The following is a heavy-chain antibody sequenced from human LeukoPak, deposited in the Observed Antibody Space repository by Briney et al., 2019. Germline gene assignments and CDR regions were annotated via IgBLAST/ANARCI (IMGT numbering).Heavy chain of an antibody. Sequence: GGSLRLSCEASGFIFTNFAMGWVRQAPGKGLEWVSSISSSGNDLYYADSVKGRFTISRDNSKNTLYLQTNSLRVDDTAVYYCAKAVGSLDPFDIWGQGTMVTVSS. CDR3: AKAVGSLDPFDI. CDR1: GFIFTNFA. V-gene: IGHV3-23*01. CDR2: ISSSGNDL. J-gene: IGHJ3*02. D-gene: IGHD1-26*01.